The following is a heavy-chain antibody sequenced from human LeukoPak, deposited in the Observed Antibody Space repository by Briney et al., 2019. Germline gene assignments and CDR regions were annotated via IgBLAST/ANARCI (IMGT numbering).Heavy chain of an antibody. CDR3: ARDLGGVSSSSDY. Sequence: ASVKVSCKASGYPFTTSGMNWVRQAPGQGLEWMGWISAYNGNTNYAQKLQGRVTMTTDTSTSTAYMELRSLRSDDTAVYYCARDLGGVSSSSDYWGQGTLVTVSS. V-gene: IGHV1-18*01. CDR1: GYPFTTSG. D-gene: IGHD6-6*01. CDR2: ISAYNGNT. J-gene: IGHJ4*02.